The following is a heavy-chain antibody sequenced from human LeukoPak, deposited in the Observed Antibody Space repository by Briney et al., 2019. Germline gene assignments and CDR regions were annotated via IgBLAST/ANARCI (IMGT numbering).Heavy chain of an antibody. Sequence: SETLSLTCTVSGGSISSSSYYWGWIRQPPGKGLEWIGSIYYSGSTYYNPSLKSRVTISVDTSKNQFSLKLSSVTAADTAVYYCARDKFRLWFGESNYYGMDVWGQGTTVTVSS. D-gene: IGHD3-10*01. CDR3: ARDKFRLWFGESNYYGMDV. CDR1: GGSISSSSYY. J-gene: IGHJ6*02. V-gene: IGHV4-39*07. CDR2: IYYSGST.